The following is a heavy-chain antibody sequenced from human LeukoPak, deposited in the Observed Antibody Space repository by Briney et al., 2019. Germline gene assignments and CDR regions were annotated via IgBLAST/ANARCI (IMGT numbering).Heavy chain of an antibody. Sequence: GASVKVSCKASGYTFTSYYMHWVRQAPGRGLEWMGIINPSGGSTSYAQKFQGRVTMTRDTSTSTVYMELSSLRSEDTAVYYCARDEGSYYYGSGSYYKSYYMDVWGKGTTVTISS. CDR3: ARDEGSYYYGSGSYYKSYYMDV. D-gene: IGHD3-10*01. CDR2: INPSGGST. J-gene: IGHJ6*03. V-gene: IGHV1-46*01. CDR1: GYTFTSYY.